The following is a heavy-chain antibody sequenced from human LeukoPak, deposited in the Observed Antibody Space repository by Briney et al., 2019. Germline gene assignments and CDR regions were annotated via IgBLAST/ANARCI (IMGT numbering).Heavy chain of an antibody. V-gene: IGHV4-61*02. J-gene: IGHJ6*03. CDR2: IYTSGST. Sequence: SETLSLTCTASGDSISSRNYYWSWVRQPAGQGLEWMGRIYTSGSTYYSPSFQSRLTISMHTSQNQFSLKLTSVTAADTAIYFCARGISMVRGVTVPFMDVWGKGITVTISS. CDR1: GDSISSRNYY. D-gene: IGHD3-10*01. CDR3: ARGISMVRGVTVPFMDV.